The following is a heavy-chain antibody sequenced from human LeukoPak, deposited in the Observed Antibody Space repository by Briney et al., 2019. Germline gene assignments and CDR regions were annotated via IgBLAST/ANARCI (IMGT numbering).Heavy chain of an antibody. Sequence: ASVKVSCKASGGTFSSYAISWVRQAPGQGLEWMGRIIPILGIANYAQKFQGRVTITADKSTSTAYMELSSLRSEDTAVYYCARGVVVAGAAEGYWGQGTLVTVSS. CDR3: ARGVVVAGAAEGY. CDR2: IIPILGIA. V-gene: IGHV1-69*04. J-gene: IGHJ4*02. D-gene: IGHD2-15*01. CDR1: GGTFSSYA.